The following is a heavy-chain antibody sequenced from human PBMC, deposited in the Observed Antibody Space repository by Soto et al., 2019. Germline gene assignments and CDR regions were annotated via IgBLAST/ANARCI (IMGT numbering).Heavy chain of an antibody. V-gene: IGHV4-31*03. CDR2: IYYSGST. CDR1: GGSISSGGYY. Sequence: SETLSLTCTVSGGSISSGGYYWSWIRQHPGKGLEWIGYIYYSGSTYYNPSLKSRVTISVDTSKNQFSLKLSSVTAADTAVYYCARDSRPGLSDWPYRMDVWGQGTTVPVSS. D-gene: IGHD1-1*01. CDR3: ARDSRPGLSDWPYRMDV. J-gene: IGHJ6*02.